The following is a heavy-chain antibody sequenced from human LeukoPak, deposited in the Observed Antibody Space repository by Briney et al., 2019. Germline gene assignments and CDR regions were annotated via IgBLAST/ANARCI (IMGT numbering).Heavy chain of an antibody. V-gene: IGHV3-53*01. CDR3: ASGGMGARKFYSDPFHY. Sequence: SGGSLRLSCGASGFSDSAKSMSWVRQAPEKGLEWVSILYSGGSTYYAHSVKGRFTISRDDSKNTLYLQMNSLRAEDTAVYYCASGGMGARKFYSDPFHYWGQGTLVTVSS. D-gene: IGHD2-15*01. J-gene: IGHJ4*02. CDR2: LYSGGST. CDR1: GFSDSAKS.